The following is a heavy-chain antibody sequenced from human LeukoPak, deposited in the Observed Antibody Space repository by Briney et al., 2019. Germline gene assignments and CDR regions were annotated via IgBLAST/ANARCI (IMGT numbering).Heavy chain of an antibody. CDR1: GFTFSSYG. V-gene: IGHV3-30*03. Sequence: GGSLRLSCAASGFTFSSYGMHWVRQAPGKGLEWVAVISYDGSNKYYADSVKGRFTISRDNSKNTLYLQINSLRAEDTAVYYCAIHEVNYYGSGSYYNDYWGQGTLVTVSS. J-gene: IGHJ4*02. CDR3: AIHEVNYYGSGSYYNDY. CDR2: ISYDGSNK. D-gene: IGHD3-10*01.